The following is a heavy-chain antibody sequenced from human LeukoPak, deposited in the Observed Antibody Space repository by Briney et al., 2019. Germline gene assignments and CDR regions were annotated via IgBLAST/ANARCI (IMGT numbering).Heavy chain of an antibody. CDR2: IRPSNGDT. J-gene: IGHJ4*02. V-gene: IGHV1-18*01. CDR1: GYTFTSHG. D-gene: IGHD4-11*01. Sequence: ASVKVSCKTSGYTFTSHGISWLRQAPGQGLERMGWIRPSNGDTKYAEKVQGRLSMTTDTYTTTAYMELRSLRSDDTAVYYCARDWPTVIADYWGQGTLVTVSS. CDR3: ARDWPTVIADY.